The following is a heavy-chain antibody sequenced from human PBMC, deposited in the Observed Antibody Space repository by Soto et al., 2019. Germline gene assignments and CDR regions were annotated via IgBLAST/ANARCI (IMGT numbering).Heavy chain of an antibody. CDR2: ISAYNGNT. D-gene: IGHD3-10*01. CDR1: GYTFTSYG. Sequence: QVQLVQSGAEVKKPGASVKVSCKASGYTFTSYGISWVRQAPGQGLEWMGWISAYNGNTNYAQKLQGRVTMTTDTSTSTAYMELRSLRSDDTAVYYCARNALLWFGKTPKCYWFDPWGQGTLVTVSS. CDR3: ARNALLWFGKTPKCYWFDP. J-gene: IGHJ5*02. V-gene: IGHV1-18*01.